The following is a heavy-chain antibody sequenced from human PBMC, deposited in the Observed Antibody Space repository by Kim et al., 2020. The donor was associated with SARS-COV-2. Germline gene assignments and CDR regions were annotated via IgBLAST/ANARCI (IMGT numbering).Heavy chain of an antibody. D-gene: IGHD4-4*01. CDR3: TRGTVLYGLDV. V-gene: IGHV3-74*01. CDR2: IRSGGTGR. Sequence: GGSLRLSCATSGFTVTDYWMSWVRQAPGKGLEWVSRIRSGGTGRSYADSVKGRFTISRDNVNNTLYLQMNNLRAEDTALYYCTRGTVLYGLDVWGQGSPGTV. J-gene: IGHJ6*02. CDR1: GFTVTDYW.